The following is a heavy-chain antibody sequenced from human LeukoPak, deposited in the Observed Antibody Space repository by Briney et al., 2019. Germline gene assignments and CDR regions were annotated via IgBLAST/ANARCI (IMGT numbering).Heavy chain of an antibody. V-gene: IGHV3-7*03. CDR1: GFTFRSYW. CDR3: ARGGGLDV. J-gene: IGHJ6*02. CDR2: INQNGKVN. D-gene: IGHD3-16*01. Sequence: GGSLRLSCAASGFTFRSYWMSWARQAPGKGLVWVSSINQNGKVNYYVESGKGRFTISRDNAKNSLDPQMSNLRAEDTAVYFCARGGGLDVWGQGATVTVSS.